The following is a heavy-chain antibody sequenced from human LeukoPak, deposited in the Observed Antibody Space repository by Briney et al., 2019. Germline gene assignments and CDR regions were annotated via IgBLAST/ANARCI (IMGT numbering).Heavy chain of an antibody. J-gene: IGHJ3*02. CDR1: GFTISSYY. Sequence: PWESLTLSCTASGFTISSYYMNWVRQAPGKGLEWIGFIYYSGSTNYNASLKSRVTISRDTSTNQLSLQLSSVTAADTAVYYCGRANYNPCLRSRDPISGETTKNPVSLKLSSVTAADTAVYCCAGRLWLRCGYNLSAFDIWGQGTMVTASS. V-gene: IGHV4-59*01. CDR3: GRANYNPCLRSRDPISGETTKNPVSLKLSSVTAADTAVYCCAGRLWLRCGYNLSAFDI. CDR2: IYYSGST. D-gene: IGHD5-24*01.